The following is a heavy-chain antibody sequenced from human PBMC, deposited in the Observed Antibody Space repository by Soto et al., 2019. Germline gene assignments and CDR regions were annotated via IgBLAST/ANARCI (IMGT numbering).Heavy chain of an antibody. D-gene: IGHD3-22*01. Sequence: QVQLVESGGGVVQPGRSLRLSCAASGFTFSSYGMHWVRQAPGKGLEWVAVIWYDGSNKYYADSVKGRFTISRDNSKNPLYLQMNSLRAEDTAVYYCATTYYDSSGHYYYYYGMDVWGQGTTVTVSS. J-gene: IGHJ6*02. CDR3: ATTYYDSSGHYYYYYGMDV. V-gene: IGHV3-33*01. CDR1: GFTFSSYG. CDR2: IWYDGSNK.